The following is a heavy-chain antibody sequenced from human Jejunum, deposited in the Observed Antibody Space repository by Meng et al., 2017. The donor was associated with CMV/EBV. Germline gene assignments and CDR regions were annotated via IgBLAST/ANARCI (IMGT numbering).Heavy chain of an antibody. CDR2: ISGYGSD. V-gene: IGHV3-74*01. J-gene: IGHJ4*02. CDR3: ASGDYNSLYYFDF. Sequence: GAASGFTCSSYCLHWVRQAPGKGLVWVSRISGYGSDYADSVKGRFTISRDIAKNTLYLQMNSLRAEDTAVYYCASGDYNSLYYFDFWGQGTLVTVSS. D-gene: IGHD2-21*02. CDR1: GFTCSSYC.